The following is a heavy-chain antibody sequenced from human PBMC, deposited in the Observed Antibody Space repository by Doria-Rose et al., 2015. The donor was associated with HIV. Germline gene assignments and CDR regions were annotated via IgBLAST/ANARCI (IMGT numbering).Heavy chain of an antibody. Sequence: LQESGAEVKKPGSSVKVSCKASGGTFSSYTISWVRQAPGQGLEWMGGIITLFGITIYAQRFQGRVTITADKITNTAYMELSSLTSEDTAVYYCARVSELRDRYYGMDVWGQGTTVTVSS. J-gene: IGHJ6*02. V-gene: IGHV1-69*17. D-gene: IGHD1-7*01. CDR3: ARVSELRDRYYGMDV. CDR1: GGTFSSYT. CDR2: IITLFGIT.